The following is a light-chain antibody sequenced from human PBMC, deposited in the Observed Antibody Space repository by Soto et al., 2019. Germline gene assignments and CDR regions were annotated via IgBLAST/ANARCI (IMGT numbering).Light chain of an antibody. CDR2: GAS. Sequence: EIVMTQSPASLSVSPWERATLSCRASQSVSSNLAWYQQKPGQAPRLLIYGASTRATGIPARFSGSGPGTEFTLTISGLQSEDLAVYYCQQYSDWPQTFGQGTKVDIK. CDR3: QQYSDWPQT. CDR1: QSVSSN. V-gene: IGKV3-15*01. J-gene: IGKJ1*01.